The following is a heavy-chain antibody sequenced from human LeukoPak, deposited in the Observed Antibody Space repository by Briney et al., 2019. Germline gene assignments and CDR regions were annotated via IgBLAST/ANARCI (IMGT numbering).Heavy chain of an antibody. D-gene: IGHD6-6*01. CDR1: GGSFSGYY. CDR3: AREGAAHYYMDV. CDR2: INHSGST. Sequence: PSETLSLTCAVYGGSFSGYYWSWIRQPPGKGLEWIGEINHSGSTNYNPSLKSRVTISVDTSKSQFSLKLSSVTAADTAVYYCAREGAAHYYMDVWGKGTTVTVSS. V-gene: IGHV4-34*01. J-gene: IGHJ6*03.